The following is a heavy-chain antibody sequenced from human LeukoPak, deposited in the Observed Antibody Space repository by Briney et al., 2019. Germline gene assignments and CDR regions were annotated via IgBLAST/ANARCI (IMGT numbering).Heavy chain of an antibody. CDR1: GYTFTSNH. J-gene: IGHJ4*01. V-gene: IGHV1-46*01. CDR3: ARDVYGDYVFDY. D-gene: IGHD4-17*01. Sequence: ASVKVSCKASGYTFTSNHIHCVRQAPGQGLEWMGVINPSGDSTSYAQKFQGRVTMTRNTSISTAYMELSSLRSEDTAVYYCARDVYGDYVFDYWGQEPWSPSPQ. CDR2: INPSGDST.